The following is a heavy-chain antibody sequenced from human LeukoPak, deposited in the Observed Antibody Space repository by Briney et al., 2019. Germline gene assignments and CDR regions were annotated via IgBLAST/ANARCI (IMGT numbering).Heavy chain of an antibody. V-gene: IGHV1-69*11. CDR2: IIPILGQT. J-gene: IGHJ3*02. Sequence: GASVKVSCKASGYTFTSYGISWVRQVPGQGLEWMGRIIPILGQTNYALKFQGRVTITADESTSTAYMDLSGLRSEDTAVYYCAKVRGSDAFDIWGQGTMVTVSS. D-gene: IGHD3-10*01. CDR3: AKVRGSDAFDI. CDR1: GYTFTSYG.